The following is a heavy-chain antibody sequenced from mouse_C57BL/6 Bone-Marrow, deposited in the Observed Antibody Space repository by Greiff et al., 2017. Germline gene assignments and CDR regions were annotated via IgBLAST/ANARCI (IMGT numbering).Heavy chain of an antibody. CDR1: GYTFTNYW. CDR2: MYPNGGST. V-gene: IGHV1-64*01. J-gene: IGHJ4*01. CDR3: ARSYDYDDYSMDY. Sequence: QVQLQQPGAELVKPGASVKLSCKASGYTFTNYWMNWVKQRPGQGLEWIGVMYPNGGSTDYNEKFKSEATLSVDKSSRTAYMELSSLTSEDSAVYYCARSYDYDDYSMDYWGQGTSVTVSS. D-gene: IGHD2-4*01.